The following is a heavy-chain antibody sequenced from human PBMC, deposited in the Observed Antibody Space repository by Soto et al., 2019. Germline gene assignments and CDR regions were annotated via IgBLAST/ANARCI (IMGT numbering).Heavy chain of an antibody. D-gene: IGHD6-13*01. CDR2: ILHSGST. CDR3: ASHFDYTSSCYLSRVYY. Sequence: SETLSLTCTVSGGSIISSGYYWGWIRQPPGKGLEWIGSILHSGSTYYNPSLKSRVTMSVDTSKNQFSLSLASVTAADTAVYYCASHFDYTSSCYLSRVYYWGQGTVVTVSS. V-gene: IGHV4-39*01. J-gene: IGHJ4*02. CDR1: GGSIISSGYY.